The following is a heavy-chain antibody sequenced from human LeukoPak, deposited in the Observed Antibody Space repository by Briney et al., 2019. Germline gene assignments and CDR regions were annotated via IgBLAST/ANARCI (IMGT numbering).Heavy chain of an antibody. J-gene: IGHJ4*02. CDR1: GFTFNNYA. V-gene: IGHV3-30*02. Sequence: AGGSLRLSCAASGFTFNNYAMSWVRQAPGKGLEWVALIRSDGISKNYADSVKGRFTISRDTSKNTVYLQMNSLRAEDTAVYSCAKWSGDYPSYYLDYWGQGTLVTVSS. CDR2: IRSDGISK. CDR3: AKWSGDYPSYYLDY. D-gene: IGHD4-17*01.